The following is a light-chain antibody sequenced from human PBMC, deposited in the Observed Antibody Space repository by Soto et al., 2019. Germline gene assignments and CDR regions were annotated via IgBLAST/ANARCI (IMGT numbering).Light chain of an antibody. J-gene: IGLJ1*01. Sequence: QSALTQPASVSGSPGQSIIISCTGTSSDVGGYNYVSWYQQHPGKAPKLMIYDVSNRPSGVSNRFSGSKSGNTASLTISGLQAEDEADYYCSSYTSSSTSLYVFGTGTKVTVL. V-gene: IGLV2-14*01. CDR3: SSYTSSSTSLYV. CDR2: DVS. CDR1: SSDVGGYNY.